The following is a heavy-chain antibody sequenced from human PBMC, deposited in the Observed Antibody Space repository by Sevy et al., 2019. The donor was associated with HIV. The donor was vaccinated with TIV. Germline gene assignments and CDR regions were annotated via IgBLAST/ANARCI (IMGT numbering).Heavy chain of an antibody. V-gene: IGHV4-34*01. CDR1: GGSFSGYY. Sequence: SETLSLTCAVYGGSFSGYYWSWIRQPPGKGLEWIGEINHSDSTNYNPSLKSRVTISVDTSKNHFSLKLHSVTAADTAVYYCAREISGVCCTFDYWSQGTLVTVSS. D-gene: IGHD2-15*01. CDR2: INHSDST. J-gene: IGHJ4*02. CDR3: AREISGVCCTFDY.